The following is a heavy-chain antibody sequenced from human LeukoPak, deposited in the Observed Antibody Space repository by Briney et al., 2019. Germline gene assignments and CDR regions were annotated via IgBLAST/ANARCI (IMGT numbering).Heavy chain of an antibody. V-gene: IGHV4-59*08. CDR3: ARHVVIGYGNHDAFDI. CDR1: GGSFSGYY. Sequence: SETLSLTCAVYGGSFSGYYWSWIRQPPGKGLEWIGYIYYSGSTNYNPSLKSRVTISVDTSKNQFSLKLSSVTAADTAVYYCARHVVIGYGNHDAFDIWGQGTMVTVSS. CDR2: IYYSGST. J-gene: IGHJ3*02. D-gene: IGHD2/OR15-2a*01.